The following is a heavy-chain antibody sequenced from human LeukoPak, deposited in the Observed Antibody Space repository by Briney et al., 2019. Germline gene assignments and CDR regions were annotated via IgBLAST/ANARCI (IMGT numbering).Heavy chain of an antibody. J-gene: IGHJ4*02. CDR3: ARHYYDRSDSYSFDY. D-gene: IGHD3-22*01. CDR2: SSYSGST. CDR1: GGSIGSSSYY. V-gene: IGHV4-39*01. Sequence: ASETLSLSCTVSGGSIGSSSYYWGWIRQSPGKGLEWIGRSSYSGSTNYNPSLKSLVTISEDTSVNQFSLKLSSVTAADTAVYYCARHYYDRSDSYSFDYWGQGTLVTVSS.